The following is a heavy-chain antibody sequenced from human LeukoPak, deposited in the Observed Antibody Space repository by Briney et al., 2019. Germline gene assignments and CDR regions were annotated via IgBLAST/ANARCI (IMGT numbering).Heavy chain of an antibody. J-gene: IGHJ3*02. V-gene: IGHV3-23*01. CDR3: ARNNWGRGAFDI. CDR2: ISGSGGST. CDR1: GFTFSSYA. D-gene: IGHD1/OR15-1a*01. Sequence: PGGSLRLSCAASGFTFSSYAMSWVRQAPGKGLEWVSTISGSGGSTYYADSVKGRFTISRDNSKNTLYLQMNSLRAEDTAVYYCARNNWGRGAFDIWGQGTMVTVSS.